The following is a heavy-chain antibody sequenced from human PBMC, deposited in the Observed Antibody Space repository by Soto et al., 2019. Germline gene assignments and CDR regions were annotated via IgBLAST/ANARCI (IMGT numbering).Heavy chain of an antibody. J-gene: IGHJ3*02. D-gene: IGHD3-16*02. CDR2: ISSSSSYI. CDR1: GFTFSSYS. CDR3: AKSPHDYVWGSYRYLAFDI. V-gene: IGHV3-21*04. Sequence: EVQLVESGGGLVKPGGSLRLSCAASGFTFSSYSMNWVRQAPGKGLEWVSSISSSSSYIYYADSVKGRFTISRDNAKNSLYLQMNSLRAEDTAVYYCAKSPHDYVWGSYRYLAFDIWGQGTMVTVSS.